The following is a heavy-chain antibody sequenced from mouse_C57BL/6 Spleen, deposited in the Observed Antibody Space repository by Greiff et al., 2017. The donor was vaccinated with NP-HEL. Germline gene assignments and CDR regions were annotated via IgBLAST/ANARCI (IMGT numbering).Heavy chain of an antibody. CDR3: ASRRTWFAY. CDR2: INPSTGGT. J-gene: IGHJ3*01. CDR1: GYSFTGYY. V-gene: IGHV1-42*01. Sequence: EVQLVESGPELVKPGASVKISCKASGYSFTGYYMNWVKQSPEKSLEWIGEINPSTGGTTYNQKFKAKATLTVDKSSSTAYMQLKSLTSEDSAVYYCASRRTWFAYWGQGTLVTVSA.